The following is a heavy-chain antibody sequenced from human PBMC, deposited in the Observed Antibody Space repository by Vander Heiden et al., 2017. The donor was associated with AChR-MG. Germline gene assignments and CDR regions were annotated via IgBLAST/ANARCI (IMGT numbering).Heavy chain of an antibody. D-gene: IGHD2-2*01. CDR3: AREVILYQFMPHMDV. J-gene: IGHJ6*03. CDR2: ISSSSNII. V-gene: IGHV3-48*02. Sequence: EVQLVESGGGLVQPGGALRLSCAASGFSFSSYSMNWVRQAPGKGLEWVSYISSSSNIIYYADSVKGRFTISRDNAKNSLYLQMNSLRDEDTAVYYCAREVILYQFMPHMDVWGKGTTVTVSS. CDR1: GFSFSSYS.